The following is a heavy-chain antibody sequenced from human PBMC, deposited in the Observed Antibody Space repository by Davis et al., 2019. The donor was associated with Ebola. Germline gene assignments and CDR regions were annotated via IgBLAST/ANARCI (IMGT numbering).Heavy chain of an antibody. CDR3: VRTTYGAPEY. Sequence: GESLKISCAASGFTVSSNYMSWVRQAPGKGLEWVAVISYDGSNKYYADSVKGRFTISRDNAKSTLYLQMNSLTAEDTAVYYCVRTTYGAPEYWGQGTLVTVSS. D-gene: IGHD4-17*01. V-gene: IGHV3-30*03. CDR2: ISYDGSNK. CDR1: GFTVSSNY. J-gene: IGHJ4*02.